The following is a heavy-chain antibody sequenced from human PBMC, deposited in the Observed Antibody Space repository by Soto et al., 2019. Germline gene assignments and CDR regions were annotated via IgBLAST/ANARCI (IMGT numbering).Heavy chain of an antibody. CDR1: GFTFNNYA. CDR3: AKGRGGSGSLTPRVDF. J-gene: IGHJ4*02. V-gene: IGHV3-23*01. D-gene: IGHD3-10*01. CDR2: ISGGGDTT. Sequence: EVQLLESGGGLVQPGWSLRLSCAASGFTFNNYAMTWVRQAPGKGLEWVSAISGGGDTTSYADSVKGRFNVSRDGSKNTLYLQMSSLRAEDTALYYCAKGRGGSGSLTPRVDFWGQGTLVTVSS.